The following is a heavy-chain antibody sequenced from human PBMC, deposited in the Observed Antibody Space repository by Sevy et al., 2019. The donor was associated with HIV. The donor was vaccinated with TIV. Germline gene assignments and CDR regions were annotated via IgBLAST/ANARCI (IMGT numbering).Heavy chain of an antibody. J-gene: IGHJ5*02. CDR2: VKSKTDGGTT. CDR3: SSIPDP. CDR1: GFSFSDAW. V-gene: IGHV3-15*01. Sequence: GGSLRLSCAASGFSFSDAWMSWGRQAPGKGLEWVGRVKSKTDGGTTDYAEPVKGRFTISRDDSKNMVYLQMNSLKTDDTAVYYCSSIPDPWGQGTLVTVSS. D-gene: IGHD2-21*01.